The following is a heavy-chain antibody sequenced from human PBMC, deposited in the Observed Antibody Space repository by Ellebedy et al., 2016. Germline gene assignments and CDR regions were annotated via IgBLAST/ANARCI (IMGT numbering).Heavy chain of an antibody. CDR2: IKSKTDGGTT. D-gene: IGHD3-10*01. J-gene: IGHJ3*02. Sequence: GESLKISCAASGFTFSNAWMSWVRQAPGKGLEWVGRIKSKTDGGTTDYAAPVKGRFTISRDDSKNTLYLQMNSLKTEDTAVYYCVFGEGWFGERTTDAFDIWGQGTMVTVSS. V-gene: IGHV3-15*01. CDR1: GFTFSNAW. CDR3: VFGEGWFGERTTDAFDI.